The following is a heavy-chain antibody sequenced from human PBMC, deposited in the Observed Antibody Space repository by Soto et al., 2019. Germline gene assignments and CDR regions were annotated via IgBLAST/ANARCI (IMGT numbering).Heavy chain of an antibody. CDR1: GYTFTSYY. J-gene: IGHJ6*02. CDR2: INPSGGST. Sequence: QVQLVQSGAEVKKPGASVKVSCKASGYTFTSYYMHWVRQAPGQGLEWMGIINPSGGSTSYAQKFQGXATLTXXTSTGTGYMELSSLRSEDTAVYYCASFQGWSGMDVWGQGTTVTVSS. D-gene: IGHD3-3*01. V-gene: IGHV1-46*01. CDR3: ASFQGWSGMDV.